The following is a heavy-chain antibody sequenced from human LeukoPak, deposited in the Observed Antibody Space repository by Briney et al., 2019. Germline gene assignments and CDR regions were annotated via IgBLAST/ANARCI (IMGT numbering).Heavy chain of an antibody. J-gene: IGHJ4*02. CDR1: GFTFSNYG. CDR2: ISYDGSNK. CDR3: AKAYGYCTTTSCSHEEFDY. D-gene: IGHD2-2*01. V-gene: IGHV3-30*18. Sequence: GGSLRLSCAASGFTFSNYGMHRVRQAPGKGLEWVAVISYDGSNKYYADSVKGRFAISRDNSKNTLYLQMNSLRAEDTAVYYCAKAYGYCTTTSCSHEEFDYWGQGTLVTVSS.